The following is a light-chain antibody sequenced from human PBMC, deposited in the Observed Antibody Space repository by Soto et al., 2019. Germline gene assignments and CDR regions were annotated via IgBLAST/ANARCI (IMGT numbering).Light chain of an antibody. J-gene: IGKJ2*01. V-gene: IGKV2-28*01. CDR2: LGS. CDR3: MQALQSPRT. CDR1: QSLLHRNGKTY. Sequence: DIVVTQSPLSLPVTPGEAASISCRSSQSLLHRNGKTYLDWYFQKPGQSPQLLMYLGSNRASGVPDRFTGTGSGTDFTLQISRVEAEDVGVYYCMQALQSPRTFGHGTKLEIK.